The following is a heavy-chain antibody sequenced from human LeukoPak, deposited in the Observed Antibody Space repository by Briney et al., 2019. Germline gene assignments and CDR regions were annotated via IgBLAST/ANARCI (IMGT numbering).Heavy chain of an antibody. Sequence: GGTLRLSCAASGFTFSSYGMNWVRQAPGKGLEWVSYISSSSDTIYYAASVKGRFTISRDNAKNSLYLQMNSLRAEDTAVYYCARRDYHSSSGYYDSSYWGQGTLVTVSS. J-gene: IGHJ4*02. CDR2: ISSSSDTI. V-gene: IGHV3-48*01. D-gene: IGHD3-22*01. CDR3: ARRDYHSSSGYYDSSY. CDR1: GFTFSSYG.